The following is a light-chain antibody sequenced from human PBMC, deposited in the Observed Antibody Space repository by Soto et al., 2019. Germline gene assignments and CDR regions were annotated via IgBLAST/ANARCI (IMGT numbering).Light chain of an antibody. CDR2: LGS. J-gene: IGKJ4*01. Sequence: DIEMTQSPLSLPVTPGEPASISCRSSQSLLHSNGYNYLDWYLQKPGQSPQLLIYLGSNRASGVPDRFSGSGSGTDFTLKISRVEAEDFGVYYCIQTLQTPLTFGGGTKVDIK. CDR3: IQTLQTPLT. CDR1: QSLLHSNGYNY. V-gene: IGKV2-28*01.